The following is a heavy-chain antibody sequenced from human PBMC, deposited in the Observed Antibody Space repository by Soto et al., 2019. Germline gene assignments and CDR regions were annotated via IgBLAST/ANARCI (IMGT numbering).Heavy chain of an antibody. Sequence: SETLSLTCTVSGGSISSYYWSWIRQPPGKGLEWIGYIYYSGSTNYNPSLKSRVTISVDTSKNQFSLKLSSVTAADTAVYYCARGQPYSPTFDYWGQGTLVTVSS. CDR1: GGSISSYY. J-gene: IGHJ4*02. CDR2: IYYSGST. D-gene: IGHD2-21*01. V-gene: IGHV4-59*01. CDR3: ARGQPYSPTFDY.